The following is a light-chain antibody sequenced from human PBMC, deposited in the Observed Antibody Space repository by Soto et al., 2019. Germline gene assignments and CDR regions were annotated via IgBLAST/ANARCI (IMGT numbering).Light chain of an antibody. CDR3: QHYIGYSGM. CDR2: KAS. Sequence: DIQMTQSPSTLSASVGYRVTITCRASQSLKSWLAWYQHKPGKAPKLLIHKASILASWVPSRFSGSDSGAEFTLTISSLQPDDFVTYYCQHYIGYSGMFGQGTKVYIK. V-gene: IGKV1-5*03. J-gene: IGKJ1*01. CDR1: QSLKSW.